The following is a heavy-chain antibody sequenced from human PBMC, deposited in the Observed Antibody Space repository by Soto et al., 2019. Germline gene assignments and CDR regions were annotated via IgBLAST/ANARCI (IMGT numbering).Heavy chain of an antibody. V-gene: IGHV4-31*03. J-gene: IGHJ6*02. Sequence: QVQLQESGPGLVKPSQTLSLTCTVSGGSISSGGYYWYWIGQHPGKGLEWIGYIYYSGTTYYNPSLKSRVTISVDTSKNQFSLKLSSVTAADTAVYYCAASCVACDGFNYYGMDVWGQGTTLTVSS. CDR1: GGSISSGGYY. CDR3: AASCVACDGFNYYGMDV. D-gene: IGHD5-12*01. CDR2: IYYSGTT.